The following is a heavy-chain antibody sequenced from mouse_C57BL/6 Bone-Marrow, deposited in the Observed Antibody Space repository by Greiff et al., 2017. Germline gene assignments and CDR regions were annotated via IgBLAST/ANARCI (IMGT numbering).Heavy chain of an antibody. CDR2: INPSNGGT. CDR3: ARRDNYYSPFCY. Sequence: QVQLQQPGTELVKPGASVKLSCKASGYTFTSYWMHWVKQRPGQGLEWIGNINPSNGGTNYNEKFKRKATLTVAKTSSTAYMQLSSLTSADSAVYYCARRDNYYSPFCYWGQGTTLTDSS. D-gene: IGHD2-12*01. V-gene: IGHV1-53*01. CDR1: GYTFTSYW. J-gene: IGHJ2*01.